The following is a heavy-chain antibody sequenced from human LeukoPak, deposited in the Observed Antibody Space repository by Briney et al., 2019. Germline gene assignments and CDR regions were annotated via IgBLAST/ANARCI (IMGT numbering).Heavy chain of an antibody. CDR2: IYYSGST. Sequence: SETLSLTCTVSGGSITSNSYYWGWIRQPPGKGLEWIGSIYYSGSTYYNPSLKSRVTISVDTSKNQFSLKLSSVTAADTAVYYCARRYGSGSSGTFDYWGQGTLVTVSS. J-gene: IGHJ4*02. V-gene: IGHV4-39*07. CDR3: ARRYGSGSSGTFDY. D-gene: IGHD3-10*01. CDR1: GGSITSNSYY.